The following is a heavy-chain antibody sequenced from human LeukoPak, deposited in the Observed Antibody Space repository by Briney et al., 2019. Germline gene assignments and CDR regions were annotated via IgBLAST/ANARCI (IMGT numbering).Heavy chain of an antibody. J-gene: IGHJ5*02. CDR2: IYYSGST. CDR1: GGSISSSSYY. D-gene: IGHD4-11*01. CDR3: AREQTTVTTEWFDP. Sequence: SETLSLTCTVSGGSISSSSYYWGWIRQPPGKGLEWIVSIYYSGSTYYNPSLKSRVTISVDTSKNQFSLKLSSVTAADTAVYYCAREQTTVTTEWFDPWGQGTLVTVSS. V-gene: IGHV4-39*01.